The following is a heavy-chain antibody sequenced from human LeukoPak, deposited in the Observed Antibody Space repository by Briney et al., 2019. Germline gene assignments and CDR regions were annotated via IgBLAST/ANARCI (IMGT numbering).Heavy chain of an antibody. CDR2: ISGSGGST. CDR3: AKWGDNLHRLWFGEGWAFDI. CDR1: GFTFSSYA. J-gene: IGHJ3*02. V-gene: IGHV3-23*01. D-gene: IGHD3-10*01. Sequence: PGGSLRLSCAASGFTFSSYAMSWVRQAPGKGLEWVSAISGSGGSTYYADSVKGRFTISRDNSKNTLYLQMNSLRAEDTAVYYCAKWGDNLHRLWFGEGWAFDIWGQGTMVTVSS.